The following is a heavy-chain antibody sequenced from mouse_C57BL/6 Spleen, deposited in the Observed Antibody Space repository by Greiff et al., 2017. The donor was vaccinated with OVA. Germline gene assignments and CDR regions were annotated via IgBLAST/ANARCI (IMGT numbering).Heavy chain of an antibody. D-gene: IGHD3-3*01. CDR2: IYPSDSET. Sequence: QVQLQQPGAELVRPGSSVKLSCKASGYTFTSYWMDWVKQRPGQGLEWIGNIYPSDSETHYTQKFKDKATLTVDKSSSTAYMQLSSLTSEDSAVYYGARARDDYAMDYWGQGTSVTVAS. CDR1: GYTFTSYW. V-gene: IGHV1-61*01. J-gene: IGHJ4*01. CDR3: ARARDDYAMDY.